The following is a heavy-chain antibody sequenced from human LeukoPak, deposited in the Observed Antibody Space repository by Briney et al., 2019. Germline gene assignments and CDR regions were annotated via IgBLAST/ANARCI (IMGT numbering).Heavy chain of an antibody. D-gene: IGHD3-22*01. CDR1: GGSLSSGSYY. V-gene: IGHV4-61*02. CDR2: IYTSGST. J-gene: IGHJ6*03. CDR3: ASSVVHDSSGYYYYYMDV. Sequence: SQTLSLTCTVSGGSLSSGSYYWSWIRQPAGTGLEWIGRIYTSGSTNYNPSLKSRVTISVDTSKNQFSLKLSSVTAADTAVYYCASSVVHDSSGYYYYYMDVWGKGTTVTVSS.